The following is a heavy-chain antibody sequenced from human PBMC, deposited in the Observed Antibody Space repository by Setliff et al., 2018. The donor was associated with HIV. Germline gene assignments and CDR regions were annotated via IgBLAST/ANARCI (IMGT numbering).Heavy chain of an antibody. CDR3: ARLGGGLTGYPFTV. J-gene: IGHJ6*04. Sequence: SETLSLTCAVSSESIVSYYWNWIRQPPGRGLEWIGYIHTSGRTKYNPSLKSRLTILVDTSKNQFSLKLSSVTVADTAVYYCARLGGGLTGYPFTVWGKGTTVTVSS. CDR2: IHTSGRT. D-gene: IGHD3-9*01. V-gene: IGHV4-59*01. CDR1: SESIVSYY.